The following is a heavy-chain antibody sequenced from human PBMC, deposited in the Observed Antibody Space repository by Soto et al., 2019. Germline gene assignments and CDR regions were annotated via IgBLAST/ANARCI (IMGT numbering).Heavy chain of an antibody. Sequence: QVQLVQSGAEVKKPGASVKVSCKASGYTFTSYGISWVRQAPGQGLAWRGWISAYNGNTNYAQKLQGRVTRTTDTSTSTAYMELRSLRSDDTAVYYCARAHMTTVTDGAFDIWGQGTMVTVSS. CDR3: ARAHMTTVTDGAFDI. D-gene: IGHD4-17*01. J-gene: IGHJ3*02. CDR1: GYTFTSYG. V-gene: IGHV1-18*01. CDR2: ISAYNGNT.